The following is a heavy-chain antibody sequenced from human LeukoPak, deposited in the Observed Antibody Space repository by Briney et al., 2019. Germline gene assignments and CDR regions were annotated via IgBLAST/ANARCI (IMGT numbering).Heavy chain of an antibody. Sequence: GGSLRLSCAASGFTFSSYSMNWVRQAPGKGLEWASYISSSSSTIYYADSVKGRFTISRDNAKNSLYLQMNSLRAEDTAVYYCASGSGYCSGGSCSDYWGQGTLVTVSS. CDR2: ISSSSSTI. CDR3: ASGSGYCSGGSCSDY. V-gene: IGHV3-48*04. D-gene: IGHD2-15*01. CDR1: GFTFSSYS. J-gene: IGHJ4*02.